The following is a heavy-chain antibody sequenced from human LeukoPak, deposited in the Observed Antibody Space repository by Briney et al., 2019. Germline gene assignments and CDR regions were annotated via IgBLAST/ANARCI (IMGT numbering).Heavy chain of an antibody. V-gene: IGHV1-69*04. CDR2: IIPILGIA. CDR1: GGTFSSYA. D-gene: IGHD2-2*01. Sequence: GASVKVSCKASGGTFSSYAISWVRQAPGQGLEWMGRIIPILGIANYAQKFQGRVTITADKSTSTAYMELSSLRSEDTAVYYCARDQVNSTHLRYYYYGMDVWGQGTTVTVSS. CDR3: ARDQVNSTHLRYYYYGMDV. J-gene: IGHJ6*02.